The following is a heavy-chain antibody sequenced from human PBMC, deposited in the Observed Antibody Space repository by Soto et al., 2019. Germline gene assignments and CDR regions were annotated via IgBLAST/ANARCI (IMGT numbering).Heavy chain of an antibody. Sequence: GSRRLSCAASGFTFSSYSMNWVRQAPGKGLEWVSSISSSSSYIYYADSVKGRFTISRDNAKNSLYLQMNSLRAEDTAVYYCAREWDGADSSGYSTDYGMDVWGQGTTVTVSS. CDR2: ISSSSSYI. J-gene: IGHJ6*02. CDR3: AREWDGADSSGYSTDYGMDV. D-gene: IGHD3-22*01. V-gene: IGHV3-21*01. CDR1: GFTFSSYS.